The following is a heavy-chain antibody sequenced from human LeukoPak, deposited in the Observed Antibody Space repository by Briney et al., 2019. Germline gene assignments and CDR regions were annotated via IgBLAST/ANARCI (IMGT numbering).Heavy chain of an antibody. CDR3: AKEGYSGYDYEDAFDI. V-gene: IGHV6-1*01. D-gene: IGHD5-12*01. Sequence: SQTLSLTCAISGDSVPSNSAAWNWIRQSPSRGLEWLGRTYYRSKWYNDYAVSVKSRITINPDTSKNQFSLQLNFVTPEDTAVYYCAKEGYSGYDYEDAFDIWGQGTMVTVSS. CDR1: GDSVPSNSAA. J-gene: IGHJ3*02. CDR2: TYYRSKWYN.